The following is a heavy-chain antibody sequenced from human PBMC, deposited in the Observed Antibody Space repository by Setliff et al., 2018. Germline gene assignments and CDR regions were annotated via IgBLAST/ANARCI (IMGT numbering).Heavy chain of an antibody. CDR1: GFTFSDAW. J-gene: IGHJ6*02. CDR2: IKSNADGGTA. D-gene: IGHD2-21*02. CDR3: TTERRERSGVVVVTAPYDYCGMDV. V-gene: IGHV3-15*01. Sequence: GGSLRLSCAASGFTFSDAWMTWVRQAPGKGLEWVGRIKSNADGGTADFAAPVKGRFTISRDDSKNTLYLQMNSLKTEDTAVYYCTTERRERSGVVVVTAPYDYCGMDVWGQGTMVTVSS.